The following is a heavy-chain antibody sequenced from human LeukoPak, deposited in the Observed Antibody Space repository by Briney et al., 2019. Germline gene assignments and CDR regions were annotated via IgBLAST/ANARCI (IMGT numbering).Heavy chain of an antibody. D-gene: IGHD3-10*01. V-gene: IGHV3-23*01. J-gene: IGHJ4*02. CDR3: ALGVTMVRGVPFDY. CDR1: GFTFSSYA. CDR2: ISGSGGST. Sequence: GRSLRLSCAASGFTFSSYAMSWVRQAPGKGLEWVSAISGSGGSTYYADSVKGRFTISRDNSKNTLYLQMNSLRAEDTAVYYCALGVTMVRGVPFDYWGQGTLVTVSS.